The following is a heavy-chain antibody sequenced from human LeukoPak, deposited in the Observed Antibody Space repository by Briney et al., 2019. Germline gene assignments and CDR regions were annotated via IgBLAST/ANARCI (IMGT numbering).Heavy chain of an antibody. V-gene: IGHV3-48*01. CDR1: GFTFSSYS. J-gene: IGHJ5*02. CDR3: ARGDREVLWFGELPGTFDP. Sequence: GGSLRLSCAASGFTFSSYSMNWVRQAPGKGLEWVSYISSSSSTIYYADSVKGRFTISRDNAKNSLYLQMNSLRAEDTAVYYCARGDREVLWFGELPGTFDPWGQGTLVTVSS. D-gene: IGHD3-10*01. CDR2: ISSSSSTI.